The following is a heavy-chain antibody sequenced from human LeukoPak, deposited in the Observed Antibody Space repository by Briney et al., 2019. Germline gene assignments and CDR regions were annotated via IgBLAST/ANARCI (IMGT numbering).Heavy chain of an antibody. CDR3: SRRWSQPPSIFDY. Sequence: PTQTLSLTCTVSGGSISSGGYYWSWIRQPPGKGLEWIGYIYHSGSTYYNPSLKSRVTISVDTSKNQFSLKLSSVTAADTAVYYCSRRWSQPPSIFDYWGQGTLVTVSP. J-gene: IGHJ4*02. CDR1: GGSISSGGYY. V-gene: IGHV4-30-2*05. CDR2: IYHSGST. D-gene: IGHD4-23*01.